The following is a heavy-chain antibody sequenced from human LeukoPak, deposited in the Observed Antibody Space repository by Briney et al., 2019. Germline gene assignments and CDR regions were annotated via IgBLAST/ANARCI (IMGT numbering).Heavy chain of an antibody. D-gene: IGHD5-18*01. V-gene: IGHV3-30-3*01. J-gene: IGHJ4*02. CDR3: ARADDSAMVNFDY. CDR1: GFIFSDYA. CDR2: ISFNGDNK. Sequence: XGSLRLSCAASGFIFSDYALHWVRQAPGKGLEWVAVISFNGDNKYCAESVKGRFTISRDNSKNTLYLQMNSLRVEDTALYYCARADDSAMVNFDYWGQGTLVTVSS.